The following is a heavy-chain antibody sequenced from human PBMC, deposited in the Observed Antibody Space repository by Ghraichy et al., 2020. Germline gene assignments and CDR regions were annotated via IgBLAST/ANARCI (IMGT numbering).Heavy chain of an antibody. CDR3: ARRRYSGYGFYYFDY. J-gene: IGHJ4*02. CDR2: IYPGDSDN. CDR1: GYSFTSYW. D-gene: IGHD5-12*01. Sequence: GESLNISCKGSGYSFTSYWIGWVRQMPGKGLEWMGIIYPGDSDNRYSPSFQGQVTISADKSISTAYLQWSSLKASDTAIYYCARRRYSGYGFYYFDYWGQGTLVTVSS. V-gene: IGHV5-51*01.